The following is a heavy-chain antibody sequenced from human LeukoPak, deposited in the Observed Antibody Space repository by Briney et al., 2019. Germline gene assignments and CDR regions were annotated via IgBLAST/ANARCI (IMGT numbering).Heavy chain of an antibody. CDR1: GGSISSYY. D-gene: IGHD5-12*01. CDR3: ARDQGYAAY. V-gene: IGHV4-59*13. Sequence: PSETLSLTCTVSGGSISSYYWSWIRQPPGKGLDWIGYIYYIGSTNYNPSLKSRVTMSVDTSKNQFSLRLSSVTAADTAVYYCARDQGYAAYWGQGTMVTVSS. J-gene: IGHJ3*01. CDR2: IYYIGST.